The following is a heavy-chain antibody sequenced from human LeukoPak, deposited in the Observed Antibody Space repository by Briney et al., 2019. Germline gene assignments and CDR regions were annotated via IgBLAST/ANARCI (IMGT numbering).Heavy chain of an antibody. V-gene: IGHV3-48*01. J-gene: IGHJ4*02. D-gene: IGHD3-16*01. CDR3: ARDQGGVGY. Sequence: GGSLRLSCAASGFTFSSYEMNWVRQAPGKGLEWVAYISSFSGTINYADSVKGRFTISRDNAKNSLYLQMNSLRAEDTAVYYCARDQGGVGYWGQGTLVTVSS. CDR2: ISSFSGTI. CDR1: GFTFSSYE.